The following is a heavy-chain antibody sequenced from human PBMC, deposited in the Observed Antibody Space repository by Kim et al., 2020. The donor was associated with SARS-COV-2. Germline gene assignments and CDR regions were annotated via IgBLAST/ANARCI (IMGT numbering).Heavy chain of an antibody. CDR2: IYSGGST. CDR1: GFTVSSNY. V-gene: IGHV3-53*01. Sequence: GGSLRLSCAASGFTVSSNYMSWVRQAPGKGLEWVSVIYSGGSTYYADSVKGRFTISRDNSKNTLYLQMNSLRAEDTAVYYCARDGALGYCSGGSCYDYWGQGTLVTVSS. D-gene: IGHD2-15*01. J-gene: IGHJ4*02. CDR3: ARDGALGYCSGGSCYDY.